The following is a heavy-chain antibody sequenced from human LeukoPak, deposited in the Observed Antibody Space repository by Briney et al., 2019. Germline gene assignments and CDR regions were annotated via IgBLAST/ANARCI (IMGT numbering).Heavy chain of an antibody. V-gene: IGHV3-21*01. CDR3: ARASVAVAGAEDY. CDR2: ISSSSSYI. CDR1: GFTFSSYC. J-gene: IGHJ4*02. D-gene: IGHD6-19*01. Sequence: GGSLRLSCAASGFTFSSYCMNWVRQAPGKGLEWVSSISSSSSYIYYADSVKGRFTISRDNAKNSLYLQMNSLRAEDTAVYYCARASVAVAGAEDYWGQGTLVTVSS.